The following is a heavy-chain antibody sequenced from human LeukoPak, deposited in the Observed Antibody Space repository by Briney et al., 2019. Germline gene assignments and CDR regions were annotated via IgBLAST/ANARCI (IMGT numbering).Heavy chain of an antibody. CDR3: ARDGRNGVTTERYYFDY. V-gene: IGHV3-21*01. Sequence: GGSLRLSCADSGFTFSIYSMNWVRQAPGKGLEWVSSISSSSRYIFYADSVKGRFTISRDNAKTSLYLQVNSLRAEDTAVYYCARDGRNGVTTERYYFDYWGRGTLVTVSS. CDR1: GFTFSIYS. CDR2: ISSSSRYI. D-gene: IGHD4-17*01. J-gene: IGHJ4*02.